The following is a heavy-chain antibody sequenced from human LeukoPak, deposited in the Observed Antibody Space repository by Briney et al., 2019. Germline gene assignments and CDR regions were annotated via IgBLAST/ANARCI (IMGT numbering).Heavy chain of an antibody. Sequence: PGGSLRLSCAASGFTFDTYWMSWVRQAPGKGLEWVANIKEDGSEKYYVDSVKGRFTISRDNAKNSLYLQMNSLRAEDTAVYYCARDNGLAALDYWGQGTLVTVSS. J-gene: IGHJ4*02. CDR2: IKEDGSEK. CDR3: ARDNGLAALDY. CDR1: GFTFDTYW. D-gene: IGHD6-6*01. V-gene: IGHV3-7*01.